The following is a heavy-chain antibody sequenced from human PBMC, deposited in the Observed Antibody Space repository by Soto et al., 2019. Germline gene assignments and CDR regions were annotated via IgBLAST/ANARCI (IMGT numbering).Heavy chain of an antibody. CDR2: IYYSGST. D-gene: IGHD3-3*01. V-gene: IGHV4-31*03. J-gene: IGHJ4*02. CDR1: GGSISSGGYY. CDR3: ARAIPDFWSGYSQSVTVLDY. Sequence: QVQLQESGPGLVKPSQTLSLTCTVSGGSISSGGYYWSWIRQHPGKGLEWIGYIYYSGSTYYNPSLKSRVTISVDTSKNQFSLKLSSVTAADTALYYCARAIPDFWSGYSQSVTVLDYWGQGTLVTVSS.